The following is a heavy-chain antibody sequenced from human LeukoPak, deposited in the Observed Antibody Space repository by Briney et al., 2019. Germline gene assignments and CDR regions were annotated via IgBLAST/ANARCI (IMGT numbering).Heavy chain of an antibody. CDR1: GGSISSYY. V-gene: IGHV4-39*01. D-gene: IGHD6-19*01. CDR3: ARRAVAGTVDAFDI. CDR2: IYYSGST. Sequence: KPSETLSLTCTVSGGSISSYYWGWIRQPPGKGLEWIGSIYYSGSTYYNPSLKSRVTISVDTSKNQFSLKLSSVTAADTAVYYCARRAVAGTVDAFDIWGQGTMVTVSS. J-gene: IGHJ3*02.